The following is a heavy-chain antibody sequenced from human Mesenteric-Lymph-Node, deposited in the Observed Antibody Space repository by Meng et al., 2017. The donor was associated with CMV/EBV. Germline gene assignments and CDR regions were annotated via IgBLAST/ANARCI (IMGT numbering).Heavy chain of an antibody. CDR2: IYHSGST. J-gene: IGHJ6*02. D-gene: IGHD3-3*01. CDR3: ARDSIGTIFGVVIMCGMDV. Sequence: SETLSLTCTVSGYSISSGYYWGWIRQPPGKGLEWIGSIYHSGSTYYNPSLKSRVTISVDTSKNQFSLKLSSVAAADTAVYYCARDSIGTIFGVVIMCGMDVWGQGTTVTVSS. V-gene: IGHV4-38-2*02. CDR1: GYSISSGYY.